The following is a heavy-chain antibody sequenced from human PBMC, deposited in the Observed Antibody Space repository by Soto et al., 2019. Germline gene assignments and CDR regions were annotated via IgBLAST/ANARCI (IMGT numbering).Heavy chain of an antibody. D-gene: IGHD3-9*01. Sequence: GGSLRLSCAASGFTFSSYAMHWVRQAPGKGLEWVAVISYDGSNKYYADSVKGRFTISRDNSKNTLYLQMNSLRAEDTAVYYCARSGLRYFDWLLFYFDYWGQGTLVTVSS. V-gene: IGHV3-30-3*01. CDR2: ISYDGSNK. CDR3: ARSGLRYFDWLLFYFDY. J-gene: IGHJ4*02. CDR1: GFTFSSYA.